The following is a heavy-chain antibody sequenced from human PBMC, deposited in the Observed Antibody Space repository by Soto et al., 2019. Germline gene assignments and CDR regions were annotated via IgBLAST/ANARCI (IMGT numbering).Heavy chain of an antibody. D-gene: IGHD6-6*01. V-gene: IGHV4-34*01. J-gene: IGHJ5*02. CDR1: GGSFSAYY. Sequence: PSETLSLTCAVYGGSFSAYYWSWIRQPPGKGLEWIGEINHSGGTSYNPSLRSRVTLSVDKSNNQVSLRLNSVTAADTAVYYCAGRLIEAPEWFDPWGPGTLVTVSS. CDR3: AGRLIEAPEWFDP. CDR2: INHSGGT.